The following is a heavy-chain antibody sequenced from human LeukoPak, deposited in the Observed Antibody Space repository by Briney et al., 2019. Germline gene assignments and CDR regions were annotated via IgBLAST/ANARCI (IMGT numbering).Heavy chain of an antibody. J-gene: IGHJ4*02. V-gene: IGHV4-39*01. D-gene: IGHD3-22*01. CDR3: AKESSSGYYYPFDY. CDR2: IYYSGRT. CDR1: GGSISSSSYY. Sequence: PSETLSLTCTVSGGSISSSSYYWGWIRQPPGKGLEWIGSIYYSGRTYYNPSLKSRVTISVDTSENKCSLKLSSVTAADTAVYYCAKESSSGYYYPFDYWGQGTLVTVSS.